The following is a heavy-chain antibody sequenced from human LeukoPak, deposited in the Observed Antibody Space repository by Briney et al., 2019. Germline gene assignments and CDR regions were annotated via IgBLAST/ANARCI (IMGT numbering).Heavy chain of an antibody. CDR1: CGPLNSHH. CDR2: IYYSGST. CDR3: ARGGPGELIDY. J-gene: IGHJ4*02. Sequence: SGAPALPLHVSCGPLNSHHWRWVRQPPREGPEWIGYIYYSGSTNYNPSLKSRVTISVDTSRNQFSLKLSSVTAADTAVHYCARGGPGELIDYWGQGTLVTVSS. V-gene: IGHV4-59*11. D-gene: IGHD1-26*01.